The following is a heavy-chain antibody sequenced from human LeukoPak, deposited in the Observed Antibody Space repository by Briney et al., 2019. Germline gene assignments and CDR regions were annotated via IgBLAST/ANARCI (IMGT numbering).Heavy chain of an antibody. CDR2: ISSTSTFI. J-gene: IGHJ6*03. CDR3: ARDYFDSSDYPQTYYYYYMDV. D-gene: IGHD3-22*01. CDR1: GFTSSRYS. Sequence: PGGSLRLSCAASGFTSSRYSMNWVRQAPGKGLEWVASISSTSTFIYSADSVKGRFTISRDTDSLFLQMNSLRAEDTAIYYCARDYFDSSDYPQTYYYYYMDVWGKGTTVTVSS. V-gene: IGHV3-21*01.